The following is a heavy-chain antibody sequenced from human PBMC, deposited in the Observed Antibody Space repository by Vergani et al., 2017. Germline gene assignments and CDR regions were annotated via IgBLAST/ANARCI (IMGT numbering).Heavy chain of an antibody. CDR2: INPNSGGT. Sequence: QLVQSGPEVKKPGASVKVSCKASGYTFTGYYMHWVRQAPGQGLEWIGWINPNSGGTNYAQKFQGRVTMTRDTSISTAYMELSRLRSDDTAVYYCARDGQWLVHYAFDYWGQGTLVTVSS. CDR3: ARDGQWLVHYAFDY. J-gene: IGHJ4*02. CDR1: GYTFTGYY. D-gene: IGHD6-19*01. V-gene: IGHV1-2*02.